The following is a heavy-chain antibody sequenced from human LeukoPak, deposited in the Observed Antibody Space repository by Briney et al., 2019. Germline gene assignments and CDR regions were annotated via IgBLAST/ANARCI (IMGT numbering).Heavy chain of an antibody. Sequence: ASVKVSCKASGYTFTGYYMNWVRQAPGQGLEWMGWINPNSGSANYAQKFQGRVTITADKSTSTAYMELSRLRSEDTAVYYCATSGYSSSWLYYFDYWGQGTLVTVSS. CDR3: ATSGYSSSWLYYFDY. CDR2: INPNSGSA. CDR1: GYTFTGYY. D-gene: IGHD6-13*01. V-gene: IGHV1-2*02. J-gene: IGHJ4*02.